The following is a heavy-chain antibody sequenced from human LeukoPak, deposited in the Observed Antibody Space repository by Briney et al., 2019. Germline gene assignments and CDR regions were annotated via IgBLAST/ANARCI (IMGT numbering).Heavy chain of an antibody. CDR3: AREWYSSGRYY. CDR2: ISSSGSTI. J-gene: IGHJ4*02. V-gene: IGHV3-48*03. CDR1: GFPFSSYE. D-gene: IGHD6-19*01. Sequence: GGSLRLSCAASGFPFSSYEMNWVRQAPGKGLEWVSYISSSGSTIYYADSVKGRFTISRDNAKNSLYLQMNSLRAEDTAVYYCAREWYSSGRYYWGQGTLVTVSS.